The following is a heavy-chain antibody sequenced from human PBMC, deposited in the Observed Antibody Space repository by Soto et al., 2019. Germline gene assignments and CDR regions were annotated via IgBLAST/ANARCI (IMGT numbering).Heavy chain of an antibody. CDR1: GGTISRYA. V-gene: IGHV1-69*13. D-gene: IGHD5-18*01. J-gene: IGHJ6*02. CDR3: ALGGYSYGTDYGMDI. Sequence: ASVKVSCKASGGTISRYAISWVRQAPGQGLEWMGGIIPIFGTANYAQKFQGRVTITADESTSTAYMELSSLRSEDTAVYYCALGGYSYGTDYGMDIWGQGTTVTVSS. CDR2: IIPIFGTA.